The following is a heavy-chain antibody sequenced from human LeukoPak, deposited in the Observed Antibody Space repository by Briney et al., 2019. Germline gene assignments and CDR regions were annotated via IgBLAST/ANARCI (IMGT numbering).Heavy chain of an antibody. V-gene: IGHV1-69*13. J-gene: IGHJ4*02. CDR2: IIPIFGTA. CDR1: GGTFSSYA. CDR3: AKSSYYDSSGYYREYYFDY. Sequence: SVKVSCKASGGTFSSYAISWVRQAPGQGLEWMGGIIPIFGTANYAQKFQGRVTITADESTSTAYMELSSLRSEDTAVYYCAKSSYYDSSGYYREYYFDYWGQGTLVTVSS. D-gene: IGHD3-22*01.